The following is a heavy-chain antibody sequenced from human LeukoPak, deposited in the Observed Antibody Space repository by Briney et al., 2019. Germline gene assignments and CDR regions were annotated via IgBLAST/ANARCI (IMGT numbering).Heavy chain of an antibody. J-gene: IGHJ6*03. D-gene: IGHD5-18*01. CDR2: MNPNSGNT. CDR1: GYTFTSYD. CDR3: ARVSPAMAYCYYYYMDV. V-gene: IGHV1-8*03. Sequence: ASVKVSCKASGYTFTSYDINWVRQATGQGLEWMGWMNPNSGNTGYAQKFQGRVTITRNTSISTAYMELSSLRSEDTAVYYCARVSPAMAYCYYYYMDVWGKGTTVTVSS.